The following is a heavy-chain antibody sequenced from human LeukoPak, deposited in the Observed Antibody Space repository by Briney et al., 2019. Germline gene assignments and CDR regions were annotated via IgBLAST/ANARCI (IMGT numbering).Heavy chain of an antibody. D-gene: IGHD6-13*01. CDR3: ARTPGYSSSWYDY. CDR2: IYYSGST. Sequence: SETLSLTCTISGGSISSSSYYWGWIRQPPGKGLEWIGSIYYSGSTYCNPSLKSRVTISVDTSKNQFSLKLSSVTAADTAVFYCARTPGYSSSWYDYWGQGTLVTVSS. CDR1: GGSISSSSYY. V-gene: IGHV4-39*01. J-gene: IGHJ4*02.